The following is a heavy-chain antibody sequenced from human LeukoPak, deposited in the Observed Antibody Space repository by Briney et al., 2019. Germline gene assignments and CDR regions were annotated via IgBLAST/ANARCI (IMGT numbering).Heavy chain of an antibody. CDR2: IIPIFGTA. D-gene: IGHD6-13*01. CDR3: ARDQKQQLFEESWFDP. J-gene: IGHJ5*02. Sequence: GASVKVSCKASGGTFSSYAISWVRQAPGQGLEWMGGIIPIFGTANYAQKFQGRVTITADESTSTAYMELSSLRSEDTAVYYCARDQKQQLFEESWFDPWGQGTLVTVSS. V-gene: IGHV1-69*01. CDR1: GGTFSSYA.